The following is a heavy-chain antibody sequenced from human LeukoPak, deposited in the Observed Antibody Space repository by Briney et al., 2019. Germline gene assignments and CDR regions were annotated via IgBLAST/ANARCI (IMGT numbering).Heavy chain of an antibody. V-gene: IGHV3-48*03. CDR2: ISSSGSTI. J-gene: IGHJ4*02. Sequence: GGSLRLSCAASGFTFSSYEMNWVRQAPGKGLEWVSYISSSGSTIYYADSVKGQFTISRDNAKNSLYLQMNSLRAEDTAFYYCARGKGVLLWFGAFDYWGQGTLVTVSS. CDR1: GFTFSSYE. D-gene: IGHD3-10*01. CDR3: ARGKGVLLWFGAFDY.